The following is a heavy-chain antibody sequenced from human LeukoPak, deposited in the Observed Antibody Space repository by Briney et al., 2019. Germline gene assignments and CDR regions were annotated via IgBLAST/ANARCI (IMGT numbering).Heavy chain of an antibody. CDR2: INSDGSST. CDR1: GFTFSSYW. J-gene: IGHJ3*02. Sequence: PGGPLILSCAASGFTFSSYWMYWVRQAPGKGLVWVSRINSDGSSTSYADSVKGRCSISRDNAKNTLYLQMNSLRAEDTAVYYCARSPVEVDGFDIWGQGTMVTVSS. V-gene: IGHV3-74*01. D-gene: IGHD2-2*01. CDR3: ARSPVEVDGFDI.